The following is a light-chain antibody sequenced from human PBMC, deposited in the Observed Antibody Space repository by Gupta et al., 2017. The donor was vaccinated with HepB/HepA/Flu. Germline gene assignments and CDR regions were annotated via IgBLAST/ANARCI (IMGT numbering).Light chain of an antibody. J-gene: IGKJ5*01. CDR1: QSVLYSSNNKNY. CDR2: FAS. CDR3: QQYVSIPIT. V-gene: IGKV4-1*01. Sequence: DIVMTQSPDSLPVSLGERATINCKSSQSVLYSSNNKNYLAWYQQKAGQSPKLLIYFASTRESGVPDRFSGSGSGTDFTLTISSLQAEDVALYYCQQYVSIPITFGQGTRLEIK.